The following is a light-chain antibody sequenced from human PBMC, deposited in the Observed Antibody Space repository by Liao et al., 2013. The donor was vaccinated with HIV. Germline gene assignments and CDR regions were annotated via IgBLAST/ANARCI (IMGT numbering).Light chain of an antibody. CDR2: QDN. V-gene: IGLV3-1*01. Sequence: SYELTQPPSVSVSPGQTASITCSGDKLGDSYASWYQQKPGQSPVLVIYQDNKRPSGIPERFSGSNSGNTASLTISGAQAMDEADYYCQVWDSSSDHLYVFGTGTKVTVL. CDR3: QVWDSSSDHLYV. J-gene: IGLJ1*01. CDR1: KLGDSY.